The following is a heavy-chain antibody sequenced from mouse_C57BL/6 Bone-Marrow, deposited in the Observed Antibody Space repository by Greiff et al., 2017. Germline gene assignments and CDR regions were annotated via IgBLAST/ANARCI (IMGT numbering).Heavy chain of an antibody. CDR2: INPNYGTT. CDR3: AHIYYDYDAVAY. CDR1: GYSFTDYN. J-gene: IGHJ3*01. V-gene: IGHV1-39*01. D-gene: IGHD2-4*01. Sequence: EVKLMESGPELVKPGASVKISCKASGYSFTDYNMNWVKQSNGKSLEWIGVINPNYGTTSYNQKFKGKATLTVDQSSSTAYMQLNSLTSEDSAVYFCAHIYYDYDAVAYWGQGTLVTVSA.